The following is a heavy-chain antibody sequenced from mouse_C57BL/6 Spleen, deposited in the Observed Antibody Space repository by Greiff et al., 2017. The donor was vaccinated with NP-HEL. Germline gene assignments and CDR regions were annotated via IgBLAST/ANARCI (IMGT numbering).Heavy chain of an antibody. V-gene: IGHV1-15*01. CDR2: IDPETGGT. Sequence: QVQLKQSGAELVRPGASVTLSCKASGYTFTDYEMHWVKQTPVHGLEWIGAIDPETGGTAYNQKFKGKAILTADKSSSTAYMELRSLTSEDSAVYYCTREGMGGYGYWGQGTTLTVSS. J-gene: IGHJ2*01. CDR3: TREGMGGYGY. CDR1: GYTFTDYE. D-gene: IGHD2-2*01.